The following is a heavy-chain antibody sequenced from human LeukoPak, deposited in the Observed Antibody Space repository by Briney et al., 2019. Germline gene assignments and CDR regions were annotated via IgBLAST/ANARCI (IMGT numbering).Heavy chain of an antibody. J-gene: IGHJ3*02. D-gene: IGHD3-3*01. CDR2: IIPIFGTA. V-gene: IGHV1-69*01. Sequence: SVKVSCKASGGTFSSYAISWVRQAPGQGPEWMGGIIPIFGTANYAQKFQGRVTITADESTSTAYMELSSLRSEDTAVYYCARALRFLEWLSGDDAFDIWGQGTMVTVSS. CDR1: GGTFSSYA. CDR3: ARALRFLEWLSGDDAFDI.